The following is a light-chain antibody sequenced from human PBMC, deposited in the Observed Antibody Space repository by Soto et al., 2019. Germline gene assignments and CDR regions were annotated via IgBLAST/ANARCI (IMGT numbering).Light chain of an antibody. CDR3: QHYNSYSEA. J-gene: IGKJ1*01. CDR1: QSISSW. V-gene: IGKV1-5*03. Sequence: DIQMTKSPSTLSASVGDRVTITCRASQSISSWLAWYQQKPGKAPNLLIYKASTLKSGVPSRFSGSGSGTEFTLTISSLQTDDFATYDCQHYNSYSEAFGQVTKVDIK. CDR2: KAS.